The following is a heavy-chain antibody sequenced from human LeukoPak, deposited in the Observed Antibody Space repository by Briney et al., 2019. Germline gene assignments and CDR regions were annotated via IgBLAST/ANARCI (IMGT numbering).Heavy chain of an antibody. CDR2: ISSSSSTI. CDR1: GFTFSSYS. D-gene: IGHD3-10*01. Sequence: GGSLRLSCAASGFTFSSYSMNWVRQAPGKGLEWVSYISSSSSTIYYADSVKGRFTISRDNSKNTLYLQMNSLRAEDTAVYYCAKDRAGRYLGYGSRSYYIDYWGQGTLVTVSS. CDR3: AKDRAGRYLGYGSRSYYIDY. V-gene: IGHV3-48*01. J-gene: IGHJ4*02.